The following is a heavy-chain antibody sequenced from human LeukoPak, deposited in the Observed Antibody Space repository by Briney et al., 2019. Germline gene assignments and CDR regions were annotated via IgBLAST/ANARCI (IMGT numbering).Heavy chain of an antibody. CDR1: GGSISSYY. CDR2: IYTSGST. D-gene: IGHD3-16*01. J-gene: IGHJ5*02. V-gene: IGHV4-4*07. CDR3: ARDLHLSWGALDP. Sequence: SETLSLTRTVSGGSISSYYWSWIRQPAGKGLEWIGRIYTSGSTNYNPSLKSRVTMSVDTSKNQFSLKLSSVTAADMAVYYCARDLHLSWGALDPWGQGTLVTVSS.